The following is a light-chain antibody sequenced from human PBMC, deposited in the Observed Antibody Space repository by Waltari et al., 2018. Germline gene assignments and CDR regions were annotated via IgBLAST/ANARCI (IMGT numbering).Light chain of an antibody. Sequence: EIVMTQSPATLSVSPGERATLSCRASRSVTNNLAWYQQKLGQAPRLLIYGASTRATGIPARFSGSGSGTEFTLTISSLQSEEFAVYYCHQYDNWYTFGQGTKLEIK. J-gene: IGKJ2*01. V-gene: IGKV3D-15*01. CDR2: GAS. CDR1: RSVTNN. CDR3: HQYDNWYT.